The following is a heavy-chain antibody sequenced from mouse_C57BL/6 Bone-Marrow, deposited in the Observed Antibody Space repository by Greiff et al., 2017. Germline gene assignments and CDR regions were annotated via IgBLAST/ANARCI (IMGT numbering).Heavy chain of an antibody. CDR3: ARDTGWYFDV. Sequence: QVQLQQSGPELVKPGASVKISCKASGYAFSSSWMNWVKQRPGKGLEWIGRIYPGDGDTNYNGKFKGKATLTADKSSSTAYMQLSSLTSEDSAVYFCARDTGWYFDVWGTGTTVTVSS. CDR2: IYPGDGDT. D-gene: IGHD1-1*01. CDR1: GYAFSSSW. J-gene: IGHJ1*03. V-gene: IGHV1-82*01.